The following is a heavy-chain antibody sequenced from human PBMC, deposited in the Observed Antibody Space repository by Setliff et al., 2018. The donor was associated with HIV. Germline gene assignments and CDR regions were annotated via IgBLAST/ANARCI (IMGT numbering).Heavy chain of an antibody. Sequence: PGESLKISCAASGFTFNTYTMNWVRQAPGKGPEWVSSISSSSKSAYYTDAVKGRFTISRDNAKNSLYLQMNSLRAEDTAVYYCAGRSSGYHYVVYWGQGTLVTVSS. V-gene: IGHV3-21*01. CDR2: ISSSSKSA. CDR3: AGRSSGYHYVVY. CDR1: GFTFNTYT. D-gene: IGHD3-22*01. J-gene: IGHJ4*02.